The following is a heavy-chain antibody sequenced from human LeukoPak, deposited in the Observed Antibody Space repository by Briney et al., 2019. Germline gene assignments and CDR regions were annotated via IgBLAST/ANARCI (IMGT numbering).Heavy chain of an antibody. J-gene: IGHJ4*02. CDR2: LSHAGNT. CDR3: ARHNAPRRVGFDF. V-gene: IGHV4-39*01. D-gene: IGHD2-2*01. Sequence: SETLSLTCSVSGDSVRNDFYYWGWIRQPPGKGLEWVACLSHAGNTWYNPSLESRLSISVDTSKNQFSLKFSSVAAADTALYWCARHNAPRRVGFDFWGQGILVTVSS. CDR1: GDSVRNDFYY.